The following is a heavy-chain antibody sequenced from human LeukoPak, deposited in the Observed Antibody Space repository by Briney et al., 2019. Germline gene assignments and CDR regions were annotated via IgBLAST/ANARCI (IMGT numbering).Heavy chain of an antibody. D-gene: IGHD3-10*01. Sequence: ASVKVSCKASGYTFTSYGISWVRQAPGQGLEWMGWISAYNGNTNYAQKLQGRVTMTTDTSTSTAYMELRSLRSDDTAVYYCARGNRGVLWFGELYYFDYWGQGTLVTVSS. CDR1: GYTFTSYG. J-gene: IGHJ4*02. CDR3: ARGNRGVLWFGELYYFDY. CDR2: ISAYNGNT. V-gene: IGHV1-18*01.